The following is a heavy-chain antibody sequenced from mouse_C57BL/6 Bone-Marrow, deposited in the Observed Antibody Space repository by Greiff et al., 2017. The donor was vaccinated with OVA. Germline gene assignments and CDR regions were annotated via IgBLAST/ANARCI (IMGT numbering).Heavy chain of an antibody. CDR1: GYAFSSYW. D-gene: IGHD1-1*01. CDR2: IYPGDGDT. Sequence: QLQQSGAELVKPGASVKISCKASGYAFSSYWMNWVKQRPGKGLEWIGQIYPGDGDTNYNGKFKGKATLTADKSSSTAYMQLNSLTSEDSAVYFCARGRITTVVRDFDVWGTGTTVTVSS. CDR3: ARGRITTVVRDFDV. J-gene: IGHJ1*03. V-gene: IGHV1-80*01.